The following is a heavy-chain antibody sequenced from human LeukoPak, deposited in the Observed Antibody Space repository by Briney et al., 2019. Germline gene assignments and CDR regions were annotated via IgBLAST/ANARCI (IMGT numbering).Heavy chain of an antibody. Sequence: PGGSLRLSCAASGFTFSSYWMSWVRQAPGKGLEWVANIKQDGSEKYYVDSVKGRFTISRDNAKNSLYLQMNSLRAEDTAVYYCARSTSSSWYSVSDAFDIWGQETMVTVSS. CDR1: GFTFSSYW. V-gene: IGHV3-7*01. CDR3: ARSTSSSWYSVSDAFDI. J-gene: IGHJ3*02. CDR2: IKQDGSEK. D-gene: IGHD6-13*01.